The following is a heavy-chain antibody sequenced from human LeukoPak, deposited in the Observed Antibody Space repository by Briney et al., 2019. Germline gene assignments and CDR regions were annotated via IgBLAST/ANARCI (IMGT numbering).Heavy chain of an antibody. V-gene: IGHV4-61*10. CDR2: IYYSGST. CDR3: AREYYDILTGYYDRRFDP. J-gene: IGHJ5*02. D-gene: IGHD3-9*01. CDR1: GGSISSGSYY. Sequence: SETLSLTCTVSGGSISSGSYYWSWLRQPAGKGLEWIGYIYYSGSTYYNPSLKSRVTISVDTSKNQFSLKLSSVTAADTAVYYCAREYYDILTGYYDRRFDPWGQGTLVTVSS.